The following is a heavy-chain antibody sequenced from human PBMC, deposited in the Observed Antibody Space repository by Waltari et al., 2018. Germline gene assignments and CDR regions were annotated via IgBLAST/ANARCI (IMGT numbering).Heavy chain of an antibody. J-gene: IGHJ5*02. CDR3: ARQAHRVVAATRGFDP. V-gene: IGHV1-69*13. Sequence: QVQLVQSGAEVKKPGSSVKVSCKASGGTFSSYAISWVRQVPGQGLEWMGGIIPIFGTANYAQKFQGRVTITADESTSTAYMELSSLRSEDTAVYYCARQAHRVVAATRGFDPWGQGTLVTVSS. D-gene: IGHD2-15*01. CDR1: GGTFSSYA. CDR2: IIPIFGTA.